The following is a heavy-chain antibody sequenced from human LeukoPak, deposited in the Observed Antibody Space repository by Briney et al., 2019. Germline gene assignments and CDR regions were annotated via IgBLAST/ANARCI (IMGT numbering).Heavy chain of an antibody. J-gene: IGHJ3*02. CDR3: AREGYGAFDI. Sequence: GASVNLSRNSSGYTFTSYNINWVRKPPGQGLEWMGWMNPNSGNTGYAQKFQGRVTSTRTTSITTAYMELSSLRSEDTAGYYGAREGYGAFDIWGQGTMVTVSS. V-gene: IGHV1-8*03. CDR1: GYTFTSYN. CDR2: MNPNSGNT. D-gene: IGHD1-1*01.